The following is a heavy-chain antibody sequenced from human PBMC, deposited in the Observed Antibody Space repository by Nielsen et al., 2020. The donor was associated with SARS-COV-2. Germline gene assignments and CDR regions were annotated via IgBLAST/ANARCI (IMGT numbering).Heavy chain of an antibody. J-gene: IGHJ1*01. CDR2: IIPILGIA. D-gene: IGHD3-16*02. CDR1: GGTFSSYT. Sequence: SVKVSCKASGGTFSSYTISWVRQAPGQGLEWMGRIIPILGIANYAQKFQGRVTITADESTSTAYMELNSLSTEDTAVYYCTRDLYRQSVLLWLYWGQGTLVTVSS. V-gene: IGHV1-69*04. CDR3: TRDLYRQSVLLWLY.